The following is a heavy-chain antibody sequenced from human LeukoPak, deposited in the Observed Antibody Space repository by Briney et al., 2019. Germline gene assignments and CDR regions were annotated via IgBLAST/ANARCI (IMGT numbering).Heavy chain of an antibody. V-gene: IGHV3-15*01. CDR2: IKSKTDGGTT. CDR1: GFTFSNAW. D-gene: IGHD3-10*01. Sequence: GGSLRLSCAASGFTFSNAWMSWVRQAPGKGLEWVGRIKSKTDGGTTDYAAPVKGRFTISRDGSKNTLYLQMNSLKTEDTAVYYCTRGQEGNYYYFGMDVWGQGTTVTVSS. CDR3: TRGQEGNYYYFGMDV. J-gene: IGHJ6*02.